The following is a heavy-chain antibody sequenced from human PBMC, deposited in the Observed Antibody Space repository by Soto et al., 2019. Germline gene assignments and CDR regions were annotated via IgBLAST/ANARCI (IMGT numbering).Heavy chain of an antibody. CDR1: GGSISSSSYY. Sequence: SETLSLTCTVSGGSISSSSYYWGWIRQPPGKGLEWIGSIYYSGSTYYNPSLKSRVTISVDTSKNQFSLKLSSVTAADTAVYYCARQPSDFDWLLYYFDYWGQGTLVTVSS. CDR3: ARQPSDFDWLLYYFDY. CDR2: IYYSGST. D-gene: IGHD3-9*01. V-gene: IGHV4-39*01. J-gene: IGHJ4*02.